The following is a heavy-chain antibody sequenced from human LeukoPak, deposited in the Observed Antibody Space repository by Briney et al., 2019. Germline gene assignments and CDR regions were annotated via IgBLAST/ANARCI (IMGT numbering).Heavy chain of an antibody. Sequence: SETLSLTCTVSGGSISSYYWSWIRQPPGKGLEWIGYIYYSGSTNCNPSLKSRVTISVDTSKNQFSLKLSSVTAADTAVYYCARGYCSGGSCYPYYFDYWGQGTLVTVSS. CDR1: GGSISSYY. J-gene: IGHJ4*02. V-gene: IGHV4-59*01. CDR2: IYYSGST. D-gene: IGHD2-15*01. CDR3: ARGYCSGGSCYPYYFDY.